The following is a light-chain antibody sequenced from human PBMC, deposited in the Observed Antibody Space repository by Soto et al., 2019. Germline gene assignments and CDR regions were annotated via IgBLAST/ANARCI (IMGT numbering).Light chain of an antibody. CDR3: QQRSNLDET. J-gene: IGKJ5*01. CDR2: DAS. CDR1: QSVSSY. Sequence: EIVLTQSPATLSLSPWERATLSCRASQSVSSYLAWYQQKPGQAPRLLIYDASNRATGIPARFSGSGSGTDFTLTISSLEPEDFAVYYCQQRSNLDETFGQGTRLEIK. V-gene: IGKV3-11*01.